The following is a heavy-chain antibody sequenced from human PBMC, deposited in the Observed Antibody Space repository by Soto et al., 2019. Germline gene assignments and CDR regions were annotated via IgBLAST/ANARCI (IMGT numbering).Heavy chain of an antibody. CDR1: GFIFSTYA. CDR3: AHPRGYGVFDAVDI. Sequence: GGSLRLSCAASGFIFSTYAMNWVRQAPGKGLEWVSAISNSGGSTYYAESVRGRFTISRDNSINTLYLQMSSLRTEDTAVYYCAHPRGYGVFDAVDIWGQGTMVTVSS. CDR2: ISNSGGST. D-gene: IGHD4-17*01. J-gene: IGHJ3*02. V-gene: IGHV3-23*01.